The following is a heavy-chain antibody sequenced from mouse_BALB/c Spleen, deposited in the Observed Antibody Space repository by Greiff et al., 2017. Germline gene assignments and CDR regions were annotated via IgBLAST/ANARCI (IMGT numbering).Heavy chain of an antibody. CDR3: ARWAGYYAMDY. V-gene: IGHV1-80*01. CDR1: GYAFSSYW. Sequence: QVHVKQSGAELVRPGSSVKISCKASGYAFSSYWMNWVKQRPGQGLEWIGQIYPGDGDTNYNGKFKGKATLTADKSSSTAYMQLSSLTSEDSAVYFCARWAGYYAMDYWGQGTSVTVSS. J-gene: IGHJ4*01. CDR2: IYPGDGDT. D-gene: IGHD3-3*01.